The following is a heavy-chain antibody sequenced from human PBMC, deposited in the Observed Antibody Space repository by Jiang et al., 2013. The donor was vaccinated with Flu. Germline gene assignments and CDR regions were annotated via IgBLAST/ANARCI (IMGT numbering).Heavy chain of an antibody. CDR2: IFHSGST. D-gene: IGHD4-17*01. Sequence: GLVKPSGTLSLTCAVSGGSISSSNWWSWVRQPPGKGLEWIGEIFHSGSTSSHPSLKSRVTISVDKSKNQFSLKLSSVTAADTAVYYCAREDYGDYYFEYWGQGTLVTVSS. J-gene: IGHJ4*02. V-gene: IGHV4-4*02. CDR3: AREDYGDYYFEY. CDR1: GGSISSSNW.